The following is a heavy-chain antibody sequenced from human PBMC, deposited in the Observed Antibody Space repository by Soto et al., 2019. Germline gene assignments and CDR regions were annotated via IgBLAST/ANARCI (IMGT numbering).Heavy chain of an antibody. J-gene: IGHJ4*02. CDR3: ARDNYGPLDY. D-gene: IGHD3-10*01. V-gene: IGHV1-2*02. Sequence: ASVKVSLKASGYTFTGYYMHWVRQAPGQGLEWMGWINPNSGGTNYAQKFQGRVTMTRDTSTSTVYMELNWLRSDDTAVYYCARDNYGPLDYWGQGTLVTVSS. CDR2: INPNSGGT. CDR1: GYTFTGYY.